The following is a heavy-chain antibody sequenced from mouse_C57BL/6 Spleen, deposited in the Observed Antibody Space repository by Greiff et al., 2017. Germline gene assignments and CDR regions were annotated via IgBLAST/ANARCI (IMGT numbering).Heavy chain of an antibody. D-gene: IGHD2-12*01. CDR1: GYTFTSYW. V-gene: IGHV1-55*01. CDR2: IYPGSGST. J-gene: IGHJ4*01. CDR3: ARLRRAYYAMDY. Sequence: QVQLQQSGAELVKPGASVKMSCKASGYTFTSYWITWVKQRPGQGLEWIGDIYPGSGSTNYNEKFKGKATLTVDTSSSTAYMQLSSLTSEDSAVXYCARLRRAYYAMDYWGQGTSVTVSS.